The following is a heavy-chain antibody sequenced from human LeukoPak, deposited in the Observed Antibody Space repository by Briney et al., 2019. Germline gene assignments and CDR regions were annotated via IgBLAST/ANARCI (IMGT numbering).Heavy chain of an antibody. CDR2: IGGSSSSI. CDR3: AREELESFDY. V-gene: IGHV3-21*01. J-gene: IGHJ4*02. CDR1: GFTFSRYS. D-gene: IGHD1-1*01. Sequence: TGGSLRLSCAASGFTFSRYSMNWVSQAPGKGLEWVSSIGGSSSSIYYAGSVRGRFTISRDNAKNSLYLQMNSLRAEDTAVYYCAREELESFDYWGQGTLVTVSS.